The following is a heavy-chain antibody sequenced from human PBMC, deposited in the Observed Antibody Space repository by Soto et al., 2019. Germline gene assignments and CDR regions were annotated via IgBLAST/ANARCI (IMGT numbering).Heavy chain of an antibody. CDR3: AKDDFGPTTELNIVVVPAAMEQQLVDY. CDR1: VFTFSSYG. J-gene: IGHJ4*02. D-gene: IGHD2-2*01. V-gene: IGHV3-30*18. CDR2: ISYDGSNK. Sequence: PGGSLRLSCAASVFTFSSYGMHWVRQAPGKGLEWVAVISYDGSNKYYADSVKGRFTISRDNSKNTLYLQMNSLRAEDTAVYYCAKDDFGPTTELNIVVVPAAMEQQLVDYWGQGTLVTVSS.